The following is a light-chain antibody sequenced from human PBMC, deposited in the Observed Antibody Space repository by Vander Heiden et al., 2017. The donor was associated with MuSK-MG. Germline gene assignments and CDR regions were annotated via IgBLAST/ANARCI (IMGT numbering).Light chain of an antibody. CDR1: QPIGNW. Sequence: DIQMTQSPSTPSPSVGDRVTITRRASQPIGNWLAWYQQKPGKAPRLLVSKASILESGVTSSFSASGSGTEFTLTINSLQPDDFATYYCQQYLSYSVTFGGGTKVDIK. J-gene: IGKJ4*01. CDR2: KAS. V-gene: IGKV1-5*03. CDR3: QQYLSYSVT.